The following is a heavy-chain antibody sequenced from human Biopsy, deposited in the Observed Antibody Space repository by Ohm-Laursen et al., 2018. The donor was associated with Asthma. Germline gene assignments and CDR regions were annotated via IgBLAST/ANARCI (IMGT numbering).Heavy chain of an antibody. CDR1: GFSFSNFA. D-gene: IGHD1-1*01. CDR3: VRDGTDDAFDI. CDR2: ISKDASTQ. V-gene: IGHV3-30*01. J-gene: IGHJ3*02. Sequence: SPRLSCAASGFSFSNFAIHWVRQAPGKGLEWVGVISKDASTQDHADSVKGRFTMARDNSKNTLDLQMNSLREEDTAVYYCVRDGTDDAFDIWGQGTVVSVSS.